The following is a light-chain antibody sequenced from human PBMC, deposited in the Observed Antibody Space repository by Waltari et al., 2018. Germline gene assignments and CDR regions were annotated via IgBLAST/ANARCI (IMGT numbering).Light chain of an antibody. J-gene: IGLJ2*01. Sequence: QYALTQPASVSGSPGQPITISCTGSRSDIGDYDYFSWYQQHPGESPKLIIYDVTHRPSGISNRFSGSKSGSAASLTISGLQAEDEADYYCSSYTNRILVFGGGTKLTVL. CDR3: SSYTNRILV. V-gene: IGLV2-14*03. CDR2: DVT. CDR1: RSDIGDYDY.